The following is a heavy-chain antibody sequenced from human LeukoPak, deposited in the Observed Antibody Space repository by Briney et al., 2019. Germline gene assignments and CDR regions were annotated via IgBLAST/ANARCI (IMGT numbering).Heavy chain of an antibody. CDR2: ISSSSSTI. D-gene: IGHD2-2*01. Sequence: GGSLRLSCAASRFTFSIFAMNWVRQAPGKGLEWLSYISSSSSTIYYADSVKGRFTISRDNAKNALYLQMNSLRAEDTAVYYCARVYLGAFDIWGQGTMVTVSS. CDR1: RFTFSIFA. CDR3: ARVYLGAFDI. J-gene: IGHJ3*02. V-gene: IGHV3-48*04.